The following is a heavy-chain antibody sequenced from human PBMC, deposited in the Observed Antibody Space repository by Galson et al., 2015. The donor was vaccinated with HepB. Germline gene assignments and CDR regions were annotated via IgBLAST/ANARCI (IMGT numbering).Heavy chain of an antibody. CDR2: ISAYNGNT. D-gene: IGHD1-1*01. CDR3: ARDGGNWNDRTGYYYYYGMDV. CDR1: GYTFTSYG. V-gene: IGHV1-18*04. Sequence: SVKVSCKASGYTFTSYGISWVRQAPGQGLEWMGWISAYNGNTNYAQKLQGRVTMTTDTSTSTAYMELRSLRSDDTAVYYCARDGGNWNDRTGYYYYYGMDVWGQGTTVTVSS. J-gene: IGHJ6*02.